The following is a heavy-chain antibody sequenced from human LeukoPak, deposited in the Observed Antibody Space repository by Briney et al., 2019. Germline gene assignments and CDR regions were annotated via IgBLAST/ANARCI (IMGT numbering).Heavy chain of an antibody. CDR3: ARGGAYCGGDCYPYSDY. J-gene: IGHJ4*02. D-gene: IGHD2-21*02. CDR1: GYTFTSYD. Sequence: GASVKVSCKASGYTFTSYDINWVRQATGQGLEWMGWMNPNNGNTGYAQKFQGRVAMTRNTSISTAYMELSSLRSEDTAVYYCARGGAYCGGDCYPYSDYWGQGTLVTVSS. V-gene: IGHV1-8*01. CDR2: MNPNNGNT.